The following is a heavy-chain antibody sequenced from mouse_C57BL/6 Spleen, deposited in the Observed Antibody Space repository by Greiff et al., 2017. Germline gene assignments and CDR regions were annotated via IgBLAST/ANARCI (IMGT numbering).Heavy chain of an antibody. CDR1: GYTFTGYC. Sequence: QVQLQESGTELVKPGASVKLSCKASGYTFTGYCIHWVKQRPGQGLEWIGKIYPSNGGTNYNEKFKSKATLTAEKSSSTAYMQLSSLTSEDSAVYCCARWSEYDAMDYWGQGTSVTVSS. CDR3: ARWSEYDAMDY. V-gene: IGHV1-53*01. CDR2: IYPSNGGT. J-gene: IGHJ4*01.